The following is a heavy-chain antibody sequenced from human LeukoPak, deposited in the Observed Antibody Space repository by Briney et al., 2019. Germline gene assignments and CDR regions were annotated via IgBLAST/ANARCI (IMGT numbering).Heavy chain of an antibody. CDR2: LNPNSGNA. Sequence: VASVKVCRKASGYTFTSYDISWGRQATGPGLEWMGWLNPNSGNAGYAQRFQGRVTMTRNNSISTAYMELTSLRSEDTAVYYCGRPLQRGSWTQRALDYWGQGTLVTVSS. J-gene: IGHJ4*02. V-gene: IGHV1-8*01. CDR1: GYTFTSYD. D-gene: IGHD3-10*01. CDR3: GRPLQRGSWTQRALDY.